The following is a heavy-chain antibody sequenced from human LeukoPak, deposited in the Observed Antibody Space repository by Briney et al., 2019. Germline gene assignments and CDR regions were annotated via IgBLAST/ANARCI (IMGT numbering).Heavy chain of an antibody. Sequence: PSETLSLTCAVYGGSFSSYYWSWIRQSPGKGLEWIGKINHSGSTNYNPSLKSRVTISVDTSKNQFSLKLSSVTAADTAVYYCARDLGQYYDTSDNWFDPWGQGTLVTVSS. J-gene: IGHJ5*02. CDR1: GGSFSSYY. CDR3: ARDLGQYYDTSDNWFDP. D-gene: IGHD3-22*01. CDR2: INHSGST. V-gene: IGHV4-34*01.